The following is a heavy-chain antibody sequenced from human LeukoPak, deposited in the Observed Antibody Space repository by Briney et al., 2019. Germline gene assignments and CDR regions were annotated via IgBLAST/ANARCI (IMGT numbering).Heavy chain of an antibody. V-gene: IGHV4-59*08. CDR1: GGSIGSYY. CDR2: IYYSGST. J-gene: IGHJ5*02. Sequence: SETLSLTSTVSGGSIGSYYWSWIRQPPGKGLEWIGYIYYSGSTNYNPSLKSRVTISVDTSKNQFSLKLSSVTAADTAVYYCAAYSSGWVNWFDPWGQGTLVTVSS. CDR3: AAYSSGWVNWFDP. D-gene: IGHD6-19*01.